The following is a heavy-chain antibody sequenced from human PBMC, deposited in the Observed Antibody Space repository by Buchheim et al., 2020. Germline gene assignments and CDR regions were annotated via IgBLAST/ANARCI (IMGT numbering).Heavy chain of an antibody. CDR2: VFHSGNT. CDR1: GVSITPDW. V-gene: IGHV4-4*02. CDR3: ARGGSYSFDY. Sequence: QVPLQESGPGLVEPSGTLSLTCVVSGVSITPDWWSWVRQPPGKGLEWIGEVFHSGNTNYNPSLKSRSTLSVDRSKNQFSLKLSSVTAADTAVYYCARGGSYSFDYWGQGTL. D-gene: IGHD3-10*01. J-gene: IGHJ4*02.